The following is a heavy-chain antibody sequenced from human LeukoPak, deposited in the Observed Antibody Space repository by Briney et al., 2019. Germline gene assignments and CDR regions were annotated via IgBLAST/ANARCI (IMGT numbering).Heavy chain of an antibody. D-gene: IGHD2-21*02. V-gene: IGHV3-43*01. CDR3: AKEVDCPSDCLFFHS. CDR2: INRRGHT. Sequence: GGSLRLSCAASGFTFDRFTIRWVRHTPGKGLEWVSLINRRGHTFYADSVKGRFTISRDNSRNSVLLQMNSLRPEDTALYHCAKEVDCPSDCLFFHSWGQGTLVTVSS. CDR1: GFTFDRFT. J-gene: IGHJ4*02.